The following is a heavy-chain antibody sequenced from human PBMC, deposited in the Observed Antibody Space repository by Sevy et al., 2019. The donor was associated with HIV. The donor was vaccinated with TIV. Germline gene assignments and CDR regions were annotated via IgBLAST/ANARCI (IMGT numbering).Heavy chain of an antibody. CDR1: GFIFSSYG. D-gene: IGHD2-15*01. V-gene: IGHV3-30*18. CDR2: ISYDGIDK. J-gene: IGHJ4*02. CDR3: AKDLGHCSGGSCYGGCY. Sequence: GGSLRLSCAASGFIFSSYGMHWVRQAPGKGLEWVAVISYDGIDKYYADSVKGRFTISRDNSNNTLYLQMNSLRAEDTAVYYCAKDLGHCSGGSCYGGCYWGQGGLVTVSS.